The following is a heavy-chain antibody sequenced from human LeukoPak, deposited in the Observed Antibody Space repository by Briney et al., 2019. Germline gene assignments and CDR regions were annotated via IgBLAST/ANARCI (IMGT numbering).Heavy chain of an antibody. V-gene: IGHV4-39*07. Sequence: SETLSLTCIVSGGSISTPDYFWGWIRQAPGKGLEWIGSIYFTGTTYYNPSLKSRVTISMDTAKKQFSLKLSSVTAADTAMYYCARISGRGYSYNNWFDSWGQGTLVTVSS. CDR3: ARISGRGYSYNNWFDS. CDR2: IYFTGTT. CDR1: GGSISTPDYF. D-gene: IGHD5-18*01. J-gene: IGHJ5*01.